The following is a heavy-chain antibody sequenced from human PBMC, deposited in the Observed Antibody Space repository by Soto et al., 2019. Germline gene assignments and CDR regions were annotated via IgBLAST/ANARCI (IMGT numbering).Heavy chain of an antibody. CDR2: IIPILGIA. Sequence: QVQLVQSGAEVKKPGSSVKVSCKASGGTFSSYTISWVRQAPGQGLEWMGRIIPILGIANYAQKFQGRVTITADKSTSKAYMELSSLRSEDTAVYYGAGGYYGSGSHLDYWGQGTLVTVSS. CDR3: AGGYYGSGSHLDY. CDR1: GGTFSSYT. V-gene: IGHV1-69*02. J-gene: IGHJ4*02. D-gene: IGHD3-10*01.